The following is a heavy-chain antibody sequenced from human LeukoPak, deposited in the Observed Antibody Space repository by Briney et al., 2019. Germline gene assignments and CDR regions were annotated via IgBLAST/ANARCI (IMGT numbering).Heavy chain of an antibody. V-gene: IGHV1-3*01. CDR3: ARGRYYSDSSYYYFDS. CDR1: GYTFSDYS. CDR2: ISGGTGSP. D-gene: IGHD3-22*01. J-gene: IGHJ4*02. Sequence: ASVNVSCKASGYTFSDYSMHWVRQAPGQAPEWMGWISGGTGSPKYSQRFQGRVTITRDTSARTAYMALSSLRPTDTAVYFCARGRYYSDSSYYYFDSWGQGTLVTVSS.